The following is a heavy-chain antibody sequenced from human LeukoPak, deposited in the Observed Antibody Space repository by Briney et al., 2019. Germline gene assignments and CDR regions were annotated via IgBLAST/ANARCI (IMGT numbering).Heavy chain of an antibody. Sequence: GGSLRLSCAASGFTLRRNYMSWGRQAPGKGVGGVSGIYSGGRTYYTDSVKGRFTISRDNSKNTLYLQMNSLSADDTAVYYCATAYSAILTGYPDAFDIWGQGTMVTVSS. CDR3: ATAYSAILTGYPDAFDI. CDR2: IYSGGRT. J-gene: IGHJ3*02. V-gene: IGHV3-53*01. CDR1: GFTLRRNY. D-gene: IGHD3-9*01.